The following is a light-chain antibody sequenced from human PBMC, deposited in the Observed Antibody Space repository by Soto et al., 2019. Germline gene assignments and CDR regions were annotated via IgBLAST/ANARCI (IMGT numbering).Light chain of an antibody. J-gene: IGLJ1*01. CDR1: SSDVGGYNY. Sequence: QSVLTQPASVSGSPGQSITISCTGTSSDVGGYNYVSWYQQHPGKAPKLMIYEVSNRPSGVSNRFSGSKSGSTASLTISGLQDEEEADYYCTSYKSRITYVFGTGTKVTV. CDR3: TSYKSRITYV. CDR2: EVS. V-gene: IGLV2-14*01.